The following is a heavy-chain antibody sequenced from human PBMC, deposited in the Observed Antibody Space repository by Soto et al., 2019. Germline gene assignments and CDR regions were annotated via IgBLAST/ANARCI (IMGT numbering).Heavy chain of an antibody. D-gene: IGHD2-2*02. Sequence: SETLSLTCAVYGGSFSGYYWSWIRQPPGKGLEWIGEINHSGSTNYNPSLKSRVTISVDTSKNQFSLKLSSVTAADTAVYYCARGYCSSTSCYIFWFDPWGQGTLVTASS. CDR2: INHSGST. CDR3: ARGYCSSTSCYIFWFDP. J-gene: IGHJ5*02. V-gene: IGHV4-34*01. CDR1: GGSFSGYY.